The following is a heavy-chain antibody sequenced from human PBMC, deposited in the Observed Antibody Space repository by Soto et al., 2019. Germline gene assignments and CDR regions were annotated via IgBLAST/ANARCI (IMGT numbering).Heavy chain of an antibody. J-gene: IGHJ6*02. CDR1: GGSISGCRYY. Sequence: QVPLQESGPGLVKPSQTLSLTCNVSGGSISGCRYYWNWIRQHPGKGMEWIGNIYDDGITYYDPSLKSRVIISEHTTNNQFALRLSSVTAADTAVYYCTRDRGFGMDVWGQGTTVTVSS. V-gene: IGHV4-31*03. CDR3: TRDRGFGMDV. CDR2: IYDDGIT.